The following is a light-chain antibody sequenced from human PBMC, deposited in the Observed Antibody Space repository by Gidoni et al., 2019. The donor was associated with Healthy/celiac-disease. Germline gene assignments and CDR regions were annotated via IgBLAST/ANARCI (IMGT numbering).Light chain of an antibody. Sequence: DIQITQSPSSLSASVGDRVTITCQASQDISNYLNWYQQKPGKAPKLLIYDASNLETGVTSRFSGSGSWTDFTFTISSLQPEDIATYYCQQYDNLPLTVXXXTKVEIK. CDR1: QDISNY. J-gene: IGKJ4*01. CDR2: DAS. V-gene: IGKV1-33*01. CDR3: QQYDNLPLT.